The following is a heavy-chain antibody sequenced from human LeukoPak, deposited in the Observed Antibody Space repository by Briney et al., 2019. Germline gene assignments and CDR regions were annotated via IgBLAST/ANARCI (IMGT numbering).Heavy chain of an antibody. Sequence: PSETLSLTCTVSGGSISSYYWSWIRQPAGKGLEWIGRIYTSGSTNYNPSLKSRVTMSVDTSKNQFSLKLSSVTAADTAVYYCAEGSRWDQRYYYYGMDVWGQGTTVTVSS. V-gene: IGHV4-4*07. D-gene: IGHD1-26*01. J-gene: IGHJ6*02. CDR1: GGSISSYY. CDR2: IYTSGST. CDR3: AEGSRWDQRYYYYGMDV.